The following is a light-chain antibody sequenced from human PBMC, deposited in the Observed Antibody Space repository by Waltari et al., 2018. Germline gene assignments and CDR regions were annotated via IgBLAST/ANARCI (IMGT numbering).Light chain of an antibody. Sequence: DIQMTQSPSSLSASVGDTVTITCRASQSISIFLDWYQQKPGKAPNLLIYAASSFQSGVPSRFSGSGSGTDFTLTISSLQPEDFATYYCQQSYTTPRTFGQGTRLDIK. V-gene: IGKV1-39*01. J-gene: IGKJ5*01. CDR2: AAS. CDR1: QSISIF. CDR3: QQSYTTPRT.